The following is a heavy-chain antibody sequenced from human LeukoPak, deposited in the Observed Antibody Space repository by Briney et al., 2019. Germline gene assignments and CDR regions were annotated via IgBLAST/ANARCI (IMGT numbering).Heavy chain of an antibody. J-gene: IGHJ3*02. Sequence: GGSLRLSCVASGFPFSSYWMTWVRQAPGKGLEWVANIKQDGSKKSYVDSVKGRFTISRDNAKNSLYLQMNSLRAEDTAVYYCGRDPYRFAFDIWGQGTVVLVSS. V-gene: IGHV3-7*03. CDR3: GRDPYRFAFDI. CDR1: GFPFSSYW. CDR2: IKQDGSKK. D-gene: IGHD1-26*01.